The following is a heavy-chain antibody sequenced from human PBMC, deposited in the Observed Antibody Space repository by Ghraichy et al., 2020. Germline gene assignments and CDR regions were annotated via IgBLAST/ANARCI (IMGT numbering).Heavy chain of an antibody. J-gene: IGHJ4*02. CDR2: IYSGGST. CDR3: ARDGPYSSGWYPSGY. D-gene: IGHD6-19*01. Sequence: GGSLRLSCAASGFTVSSNYMSWVRQAPGKGLEWVSVIYSGGSTYYADSVKGRFTISRDNSKNTLYLQMNSLRAEDTAVYYCARDGPYSSGWYPSGYWGQGTLVTVSS. V-gene: IGHV3-66*02. CDR1: GFTVSSNY.